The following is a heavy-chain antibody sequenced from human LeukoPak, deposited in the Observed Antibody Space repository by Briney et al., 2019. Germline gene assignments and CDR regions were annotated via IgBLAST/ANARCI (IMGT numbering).Heavy chain of an antibody. CDR2: IYSGGST. D-gene: IGHD3-10*01. CDR3: ARDSGDYYFDY. CDR1: GFTVSSNY. Sequence: GGSLRLSCAASGFTVSSNYMSWVRQAPGKGLEWVSVIYSGGSTYYADSVKGRFTISRDNSKNTLYLQMNSLRAEDTAVYYCARDSGDYYFDYWGQGTLVTVSS. V-gene: IGHV3-53*01. J-gene: IGHJ4*02.